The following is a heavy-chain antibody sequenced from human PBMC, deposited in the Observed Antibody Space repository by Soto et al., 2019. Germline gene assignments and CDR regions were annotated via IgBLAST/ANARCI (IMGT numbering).Heavy chain of an antibody. V-gene: IGHV3-33*01. CDR2: IWYDGSNK. J-gene: IGHJ3*02. Sequence: GGSLRLSCAASGFTFSSYGMHWVRQAPGKGLEWVAVIWYDGSNKYYADSVKGRFTISRDNSKNTLYLQMNSLRAEDTAVYYCARGEYCSGGSCYPDAFDIWGQGTMVTVSS. D-gene: IGHD2-15*01. CDR1: GFTFSSYG. CDR3: ARGEYCSGGSCYPDAFDI.